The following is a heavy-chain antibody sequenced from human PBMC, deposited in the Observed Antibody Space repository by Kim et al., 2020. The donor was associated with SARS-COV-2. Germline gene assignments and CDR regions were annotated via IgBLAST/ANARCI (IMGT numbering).Heavy chain of an antibody. CDR1: GYTFTSYA. CDR3: ARDLVAYYYGSGRRGYYYYGMGV. Sequence: ASVKVSCKASGYTFTSYAMHWVRQAPGQRLEWMGWINAGNGNTKYSQKFQGRVTITRDTSASTAYMELSSLRSEDTAVYYCARDLVAYYYGSGRRGYYYYGMGVWGQGTTVTVSS. CDR2: INAGNGNT. V-gene: IGHV1-3*01. J-gene: IGHJ6*02. D-gene: IGHD3-10*01.